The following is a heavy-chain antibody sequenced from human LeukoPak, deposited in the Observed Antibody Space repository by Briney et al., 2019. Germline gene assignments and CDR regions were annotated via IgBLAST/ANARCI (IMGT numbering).Heavy chain of an antibody. CDR1: GGSISSSSYY. CDR3: ARGRGAGLLWFGELSH. CDR2: IYYSGST. J-gene: IGHJ4*02. D-gene: IGHD3-10*01. Sequence: PSETLSLTCTVSGGSISSSSYYWGWIRQPPGTGLEWIGSIYYSGSTYYNPSLKSRVTISVDTSKNQFSLKLSSVTAADTAVYYCARGRGAGLLWFGELSHWGQGTLVTVSS. V-gene: IGHV4-39*07.